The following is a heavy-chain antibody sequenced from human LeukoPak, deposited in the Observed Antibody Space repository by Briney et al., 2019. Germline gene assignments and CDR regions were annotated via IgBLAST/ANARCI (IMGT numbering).Heavy chain of an antibody. CDR3: ARSSGYYSSLFYMHV. J-gene: IGHJ6*03. V-gene: IGHV1-46*01. CDR2: INPSGDPT. CDR1: GCTFTSYY. D-gene: IGHD3-22*01. Sequence: ASVKVSCKASGCTFTSYYMHWVRQAPGQGLEWMGIINPSGDPTTYAQKFQGRVTMTSDMSTSTVYMELSSLRSEDTAVYYCARSSGYYSSLFYMHVWGKGTTVTVSS.